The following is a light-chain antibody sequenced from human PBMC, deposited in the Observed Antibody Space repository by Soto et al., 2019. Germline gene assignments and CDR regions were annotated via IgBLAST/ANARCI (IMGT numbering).Light chain of an antibody. CDR2: DAS. J-gene: IGKJ4*01. Sequence: EIVLTQSPATLSLSPGERATFSCRASQSVSSYLAWYQQKPGQAPRLLIYDASNRATGIPARFSGSGSGTDFTLTISSLEPEDFAVYYCQQRSNWPPVTFGGRTKVGIK. CDR1: QSVSSY. V-gene: IGKV3-11*01. CDR3: QQRSNWPPVT.